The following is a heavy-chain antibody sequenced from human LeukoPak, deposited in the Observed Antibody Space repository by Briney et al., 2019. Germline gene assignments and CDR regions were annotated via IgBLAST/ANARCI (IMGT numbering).Heavy chain of an antibody. CDR2: IYSGGST. J-gene: IGHJ4*02. CDR1: GFTFSINY. V-gene: IGHV3-66*01. CDR3: ARVAAADPFDY. Sequence: GGSLRLSCAASGFTFSINYMSWVRQAPGKGLEWVSVIYSGGSTYYADSVKGRFTISRDNSKNTLYLQMNSLRAEDTAVYYCARVAAADPFDYWGQGTLVTVSS. D-gene: IGHD6-13*01.